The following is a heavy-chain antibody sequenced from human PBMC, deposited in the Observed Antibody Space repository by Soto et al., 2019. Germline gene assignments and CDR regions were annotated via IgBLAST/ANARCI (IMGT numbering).Heavy chain of an antibody. D-gene: IGHD3-22*01. CDR3: ARDDDGSTYTDALDI. J-gene: IGHJ3*02. Sequence: SETLSLTFAVYGGPFRGYYCSWIRQQPGKGLEWIGEINHSGSTNYNPSLKSRVTISVDTSKNQFSLKLSSVTAADTAVYYCARDDDGSTYTDALDIWGQGTMVT. CDR1: GGPFRGYY. V-gene: IGHV4-34*01. CDR2: INHSGST.